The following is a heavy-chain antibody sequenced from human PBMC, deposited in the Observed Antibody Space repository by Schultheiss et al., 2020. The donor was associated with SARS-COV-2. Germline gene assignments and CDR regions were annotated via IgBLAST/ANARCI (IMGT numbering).Heavy chain of an antibody. V-gene: IGHV1-3*01. CDR2: INAGNGNT. D-gene: IGHD2-15*01. CDR1: GYTFTSYA. Sequence: ASVKVSCKASGYTFTSYAMHWVRQAPGQRLEWMGWINAGNGNTKYSQKFQGRVTMTTDTSTSTAYMELRSLRSDDTAVYYCAREAVVVVAATLPSNYYYYMDVWGKGTTVTVSS. J-gene: IGHJ6*03. CDR3: AREAVVVVAATLPSNYYYYMDV.